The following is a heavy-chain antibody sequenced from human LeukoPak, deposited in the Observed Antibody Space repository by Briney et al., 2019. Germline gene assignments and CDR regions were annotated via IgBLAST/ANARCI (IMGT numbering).Heavy chain of an antibody. CDR1: GFTLSSYW. CDR2: ISDADVSIT. D-gene: IGHD2-15*01. Sequence: HPGGSQRLSCAASGFTLSSYWLHWVRQALGKGLAWVSRISDADVSITDYADSVRGRFTISRDTAKNTLYLEMNSLGAEDTAVYYCSRDLSGYSDYWGQGTLVTVSS. V-gene: IGHV3-74*01. J-gene: IGHJ4*02. CDR3: SRDLSGYSDY.